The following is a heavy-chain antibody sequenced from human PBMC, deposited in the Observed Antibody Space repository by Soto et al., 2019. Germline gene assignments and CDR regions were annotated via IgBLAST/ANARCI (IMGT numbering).Heavy chain of an antibody. V-gene: IGHV4-30-4*01. CDR2: IYYSGST. D-gene: IGHD6-6*01. Sequence: QVQLQESGPGLVKPSQTLSLTCTVSGGSISSGDYYWSWIRQPPGKGLEWIGYIYYSGSTYYSPSLKSRVTISVDTSKNQFSLKLSSVTAADTAVYYCARDLIGGSSSLGIDPWGQGTLVTVSS. CDR3: ARDLIGGSSSLGIDP. CDR1: GGSISSGDYY. J-gene: IGHJ5*02.